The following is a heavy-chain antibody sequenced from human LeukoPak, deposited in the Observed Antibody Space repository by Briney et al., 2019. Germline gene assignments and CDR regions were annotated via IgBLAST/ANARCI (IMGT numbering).Heavy chain of an antibody. CDR2: IYPGDSDT. CDR1: GYSFTSYW. CDR3: ARRSGNSYGYDFDI. Sequence: GASLKISCQGSGYSFTSYWIGWVRQLPGKGLEWMGIIYPGDSDTRYSPSFQGQATISADKSISTAYLQWSSLKASDTAMYYCARRSGNSYGYDFDIWGRGTMVTVSS. J-gene: IGHJ3*02. V-gene: IGHV5-51*01. D-gene: IGHD1-26*01.